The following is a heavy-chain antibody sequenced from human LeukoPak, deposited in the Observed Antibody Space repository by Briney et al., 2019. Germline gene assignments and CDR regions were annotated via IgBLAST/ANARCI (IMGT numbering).Heavy chain of an antibody. V-gene: IGHV1-8*01. CDR3: ARYYYDSSGYYSRLDY. CDR1: GYTFTSYD. J-gene: IGHJ4*02. Sequence: ASVKVSCKASGYTFTSYDINWVRQATGQGLEWMGWMNPNSGNTGYAQKFQGRVTMTRNTSISTAYMELSSLRSEDTAVYYCARYYYDSSGYYSRLDYWGQETLVTVSS. CDR2: MNPNSGNT. D-gene: IGHD3-22*01.